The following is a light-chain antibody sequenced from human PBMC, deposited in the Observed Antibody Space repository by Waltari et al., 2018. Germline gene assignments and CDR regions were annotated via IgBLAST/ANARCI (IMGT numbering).Light chain of an antibody. CDR3: QHYDSSLIT. J-gene: IGKJ5*01. CDR2: GAS. V-gene: IGKV3-20*01. Sequence: EIVLTQSPGTLSLSPGERATLSCRASQSVRSNYLAWYQQKPGQAPRLFIYGASSRATGSPDRFSGSGSGTDFTLTISRLEPEDFAVYYCQHYDSSLITFGQGTRLEIK. CDR1: QSVRSNY.